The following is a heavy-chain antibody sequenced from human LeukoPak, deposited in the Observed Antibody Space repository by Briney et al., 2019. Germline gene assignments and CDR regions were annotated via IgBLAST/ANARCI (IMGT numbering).Heavy chain of an antibody. D-gene: IGHD2-2*01. V-gene: IGHV1-8*01. CDR2: MNPNSGNT. J-gene: IGHJ4*02. CDR3: GRTCSGISCDDFDY. Sequence: ASVKVSCKASVYTFTSFDINWVRQATGQGLEWMGWMNPNSGNTGYAQKFQGRVTMTRDTSINTGYLELSSLRSEDTAMYYCGRTCSGISCDDFDYWGQGTLVSVPS. CDR1: VYTFTSFD.